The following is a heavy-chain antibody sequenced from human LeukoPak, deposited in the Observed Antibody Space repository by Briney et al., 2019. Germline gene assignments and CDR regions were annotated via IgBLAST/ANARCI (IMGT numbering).Heavy chain of an antibody. CDR1: GFTFSSYG. Sequence: GGSLRLSCAASGFTFSSYGMHWVRQAPGKGLEWVAFIRYDGSNKYYADSVKGRFTISRDNSKNTLYLQMNSLRAEDTAVYYCARVVSSSWDYYYYMDVWGKGTTVTVSS. CDR3: ARVVSSSWDYYYYMDV. V-gene: IGHV3-30*02. CDR2: IRYDGSNK. J-gene: IGHJ6*03. D-gene: IGHD6-6*01.